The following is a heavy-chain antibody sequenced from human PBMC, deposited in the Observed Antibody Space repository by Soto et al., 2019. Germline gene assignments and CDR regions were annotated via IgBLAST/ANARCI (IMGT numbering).Heavy chain of an antibody. CDR2: IIPIFGTA. CDR1: GGTFSSYA. D-gene: IGHD3-22*01. V-gene: IGHV1-69*13. J-gene: IGHJ4*02. Sequence: SVKVSCKASGGTFSSYAISWVRQAPGQGLEWMGGIIPIFGTANYAQKFQGRVTITADESTSTAYMELSSLRSEDTAVYYCARPQLAYDSSGYYFPFDYWGQGTLVTVSS. CDR3: ARPQLAYDSSGYYFPFDY.